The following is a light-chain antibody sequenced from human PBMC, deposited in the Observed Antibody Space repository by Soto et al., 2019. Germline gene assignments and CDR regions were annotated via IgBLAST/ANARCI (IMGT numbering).Light chain of an antibody. V-gene: IGKV3-20*01. CDR2: RTS. CDR3: QHYGNSLWT. CDR1: QFVRNRL. J-gene: IGKJ1*01. Sequence: EVVLTQAPSTLSFSPGESAALACRASQFVRNRLLTCDQQKPDQAPRRLIYRTSNRVTANHDSFRCSVPGTDFTLTISRLAPEDFAVYFCQHYGNSLWTFGKGTKVDIK.